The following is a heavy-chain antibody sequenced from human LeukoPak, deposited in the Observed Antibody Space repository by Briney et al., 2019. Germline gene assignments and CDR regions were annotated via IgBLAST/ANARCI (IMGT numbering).Heavy chain of an antibody. V-gene: IGHV1-18*01. CDR3: AREVVNYHGSGRFSPRQDYYGMDV. CDR1: GHSFGNYG. Sequence: ASVKVSCKASGHSFGNYGFSWVRQAPGQGLEWMGRISAHNGNTNYAQKFQGRVTMTTDTSTTTAYMELRSLRSDDTAVYYCAREVVNYHGSGRFSPRQDYYGMDVWGQGTTVIVSS. D-gene: IGHD3-10*01. CDR2: ISAHNGNT. J-gene: IGHJ6*02.